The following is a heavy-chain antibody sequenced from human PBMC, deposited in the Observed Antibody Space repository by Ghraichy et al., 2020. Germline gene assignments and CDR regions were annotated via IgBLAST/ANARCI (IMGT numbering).Heavy chain of an antibody. CDR2: ISWNSGSI. V-gene: IGHV3-9*01. CDR3: AKDTLHSSWNYFDY. CDR1: GFTFDDYA. D-gene: IGHD6-13*01. J-gene: IGHJ4*02. Sequence: SLNISCAASGFTFDDYAMHWVRQAPGKGLEWVSGISWNSGSIGYADSVKGRFTISRDNAKNSLYLQMNSLRAEDTALYYCAKDTLHSSWNYFDYWGQGTLVTVSS.